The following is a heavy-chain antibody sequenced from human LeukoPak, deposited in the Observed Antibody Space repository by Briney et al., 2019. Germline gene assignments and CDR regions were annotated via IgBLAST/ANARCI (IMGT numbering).Heavy chain of an antibody. D-gene: IGHD2-15*01. Sequence: GGSLRISFKGSGYRFTSYWISWVRQMPGKGLGWMGRIDPSDSYTNYSPSFQGHVTISADKSISTAYLQWSSLKASDTAMYYCARRAKSYCSGGSCYLDYWGQGTLVTVSS. CDR2: IDPSDSYT. CDR1: GYRFTSYW. CDR3: ARRAKSYCSGGSCYLDY. J-gene: IGHJ4*02. V-gene: IGHV5-10-1*01.